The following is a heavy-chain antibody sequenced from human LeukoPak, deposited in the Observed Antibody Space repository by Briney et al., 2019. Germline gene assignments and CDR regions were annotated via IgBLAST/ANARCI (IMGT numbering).Heavy chain of an antibody. V-gene: IGHV3-7*03. CDR3: AKENYGYAFDY. D-gene: IGHD4-17*01. J-gene: IGHJ4*02. Sequence: PGGSLRLSCEASGFTFNNYWMSWVRQAPGKGLEWVANIRYDGSEKYYVDSVKGRFTISRDNAKNSLYLQMNSLRAEDTAVYYCAKENYGYAFDYWGQGTLVTVSS. CDR1: GFTFNNYW. CDR2: IRYDGSEK.